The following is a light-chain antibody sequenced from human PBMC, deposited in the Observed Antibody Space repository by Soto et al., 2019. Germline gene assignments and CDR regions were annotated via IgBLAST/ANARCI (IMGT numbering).Light chain of an antibody. CDR1: QSVGSNY. V-gene: IGKV3-20*01. CDR2: GAS. Sequence: EIVLTQSTGTLSLSPGERATLYCRASQSVGSNYLAWYQQKPGQAPRVLIYGASSRATGIPDRVSGSGSGADFTLTISRLEPEDFDVYSCQQYTTSPFTFGPGTKVDI. CDR3: QQYTTSPFT. J-gene: IGKJ3*01.